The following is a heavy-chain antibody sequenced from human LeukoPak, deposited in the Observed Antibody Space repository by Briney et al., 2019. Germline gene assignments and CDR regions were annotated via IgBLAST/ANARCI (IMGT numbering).Heavy chain of an antibody. Sequence: PGGSLRLSCAASGFTFDDYAMHWVRQAPGKGLEWVSLISGDGGRTYYADPVKGRFTISRDNAKNSLYLQMNSLRAEDTAVYYCARDIRATVTTYWGGYFDYWGQGTLVTVSS. D-gene: IGHD4-17*01. CDR3: ARDIRATVTTYWGGYFDY. J-gene: IGHJ4*02. CDR2: ISGDGGRT. V-gene: IGHV3-43*02. CDR1: GFTFDDYA.